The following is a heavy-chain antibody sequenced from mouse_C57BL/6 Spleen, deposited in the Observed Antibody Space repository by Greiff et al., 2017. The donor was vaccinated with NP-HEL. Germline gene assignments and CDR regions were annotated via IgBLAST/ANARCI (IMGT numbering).Heavy chain of an antibody. V-gene: IGHV1-26*01. J-gene: IGHJ2*01. CDR3: ARGAFITTVVAHFDY. Sequence: EVQLQQSGPELVKPGASVKISCKASGYTFTDYYMNWVKQSHGKSLEWIGDINPNNGGTSYNQKFKGKATLTVDKSSSTAYMALRSLTSEDSAVYYCARGAFITTVVAHFDYWGQGTTLTVSS. D-gene: IGHD1-1*01. CDR1: GYTFTDYY. CDR2: INPNNGGT.